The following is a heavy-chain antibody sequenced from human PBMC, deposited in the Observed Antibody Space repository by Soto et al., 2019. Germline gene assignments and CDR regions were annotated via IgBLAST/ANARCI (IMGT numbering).Heavy chain of an antibody. Sequence: QVQLQESGPGLVKPSETLSLTCTVSGGSVSSGSYYWSWIRQPPGKGLEWIGYIYYSGSTNYNPSLKSRVTISGDPSKHQFTLNLSPVTAADTAGYDCAGDGVAAHRRGWSDPWGQGTLVTVSS. V-gene: IGHV4-61*01. CDR1: GGSVSSGSYY. D-gene: IGHD6-6*01. CDR3: AGDGVAAHRRGWSDP. CDR2: IYYSGST. J-gene: IGHJ5*02.